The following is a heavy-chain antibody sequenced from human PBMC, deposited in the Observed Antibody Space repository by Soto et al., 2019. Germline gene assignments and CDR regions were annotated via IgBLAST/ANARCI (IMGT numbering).Heavy chain of an antibody. Sequence: QITLKESGPPLVKPTQTLTLTCIFSGFSLSTSGVGVAWIRQPPGKALEWLALIYWDDDKRYSPSLKSRLTITKDTSKNQVVLTMTNMDPVDTATCYCAHLGRITGTTDYWGQGTLVTVSS. CDR2: IYWDDDK. D-gene: IGHD1-7*01. CDR3: AHLGRITGTTDY. V-gene: IGHV2-5*02. J-gene: IGHJ4*02. CDR1: GFSLSTSGVG.